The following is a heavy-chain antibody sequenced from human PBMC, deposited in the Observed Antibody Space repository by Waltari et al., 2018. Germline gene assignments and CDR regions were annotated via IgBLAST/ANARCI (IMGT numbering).Heavy chain of an antibody. D-gene: IGHD3-10*01. J-gene: IGHJ4*02. V-gene: IGHV3-23*04. CDR3: AKRGAAGLLWFGESDY. CDR1: GFTFSSYA. Sequence: EVQLVESGGGLVQPGGSLRLSCAASGFTFSSYAMSWVRQAPGKGLEWVSAISGSGGSTYYADSVKGRFTISRDKSKNTLYLQMNSLRAEDTAVYYCAKRGAAGLLWFGESDYWGQGTLVTVSS. CDR2: ISGSGGST.